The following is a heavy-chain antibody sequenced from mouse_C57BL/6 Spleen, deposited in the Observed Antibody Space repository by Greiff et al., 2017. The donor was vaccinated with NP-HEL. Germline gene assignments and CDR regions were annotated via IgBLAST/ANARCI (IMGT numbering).Heavy chain of an antibody. Sequence: QVQLNQSGAELVRPGTSVKVSCKASGYAFTNYLIEWVKQRPGQGLEWIGVINPGSGGTNYNEKFKGKATLTADKSSSTAYMQLSSLTSEDSAVYFCARGGSYFDYWGQGTTLTVSS. CDR1: GYAFTNYL. CDR2: INPGSGGT. V-gene: IGHV1-54*01. CDR3: ARGGSYFDY. J-gene: IGHJ2*01.